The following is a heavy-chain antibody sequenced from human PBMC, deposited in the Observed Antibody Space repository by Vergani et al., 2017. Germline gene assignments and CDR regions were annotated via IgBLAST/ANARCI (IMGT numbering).Heavy chain of an antibody. Sequence: EVQLLESGGGLVHPGGSLRLSCAASGFTFSSYAMNWVRQAPGKGLEWVSGISGSGGSTYYADSVKGRFTISRDNAKNTLHLQMNSLRAEDTAVYYCAQGNLVARGHYFDEWGQGTLVTGSS. CDR1: GFTFSSYA. D-gene: IGHD2-8*02. CDR3: AQGNLVARGHYFDE. J-gene: IGHJ4*02. V-gene: IGHV3-23*01. CDR2: ISGSGGST.